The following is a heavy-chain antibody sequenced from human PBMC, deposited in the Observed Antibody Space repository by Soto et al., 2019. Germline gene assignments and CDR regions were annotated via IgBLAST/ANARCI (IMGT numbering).Heavy chain of an antibody. V-gene: IGHV6-1*01. CDR1: GDSVSSNSAA. CDR2: TYYRSKWYN. CDR3: ARDMAIDEDYDFWSGYYRGFDY. Sequence: PSQTLSLTCAISGDSVSSNSAAWNWIRQSPSRGLEWLGRTYYRSKWYNDYAVSVKSRITINPDTSKNQFSLQLNSVTPEDTAVYYCARDMAIDEDYDFWSGYYRGFDYWGQGTLVTVSS. J-gene: IGHJ4*02. D-gene: IGHD3-3*01.